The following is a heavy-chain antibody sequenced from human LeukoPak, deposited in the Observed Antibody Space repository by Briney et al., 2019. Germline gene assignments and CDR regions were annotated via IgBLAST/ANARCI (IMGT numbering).Heavy chain of an antibody. CDR3: ARSCSSTSCYTPGAFDI. J-gene: IGHJ3*02. CDR1: GFTFSSYD. Sequence: GGSLRLSCAASGFTFSSYDMYWVRQGTGKGLEWVSAMGTAGDTYYPGSVKGRFTISRENAKNSLYLQMNSLRAGDTAVSYCARSCSSTSCYTPGAFDIWGQGTMVTVSS. D-gene: IGHD2-2*02. CDR2: MGTAGDT. V-gene: IGHV3-13*01.